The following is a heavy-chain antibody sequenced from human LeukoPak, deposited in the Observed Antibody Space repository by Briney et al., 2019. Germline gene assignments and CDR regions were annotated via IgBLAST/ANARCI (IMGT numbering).Heavy chain of an antibody. CDR1: GGSISSGSYY. CDR2: IYTSGST. Sequence: SETLSLTCTVSGGSISSGSYYWSWIRQPAGKGLEWIGRIYTSGSTNYNPSLKSRVTISVDTSKNQFSLKLSSVTAADTAVYYCARGGYCSGGSCYHFDYWGQGTLVTVSS. D-gene: IGHD2-15*01. J-gene: IGHJ4*02. CDR3: ARGGYCSGGSCYHFDY. V-gene: IGHV4-61*02.